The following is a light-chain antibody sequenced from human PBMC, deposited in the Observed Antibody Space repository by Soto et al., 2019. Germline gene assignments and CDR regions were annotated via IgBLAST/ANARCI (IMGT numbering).Light chain of an antibody. CDR3: QQYGILWP. CDR2: GAS. CDR1: QSVSSSY. Sequence: EIVLTKSPGTLYLSPGERATLSCRASQSVSSSYLAWYQHKLGQAPRLLIYGASNRATGTPDRFSGSGSGTAFTLTIIRLEPEDFAGYDCQQYGILWPFGQGTKVEI. J-gene: IGKJ1*01. V-gene: IGKV3-20*01.